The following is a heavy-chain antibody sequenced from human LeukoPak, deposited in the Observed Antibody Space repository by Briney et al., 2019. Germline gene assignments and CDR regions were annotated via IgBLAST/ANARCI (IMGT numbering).Heavy chain of an antibody. Sequence: SETLSLTCAVYGGSFSGYYWSWIRQPPGKGLDRIGEINHSGSTNYNPSLKSRVTISVDTSKNQFSLKLSSVTAADTAVYYCARARSRWGVPFDYWGQGTLVTVSS. D-gene: IGHD3-16*01. CDR3: ARARSRWGVPFDY. V-gene: IGHV4-34*01. J-gene: IGHJ4*02. CDR1: GGSFSGYY. CDR2: INHSGST.